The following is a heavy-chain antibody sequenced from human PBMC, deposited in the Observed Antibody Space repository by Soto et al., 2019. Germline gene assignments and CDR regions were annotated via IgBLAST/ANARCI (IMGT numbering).Heavy chain of an antibody. CDR1: GXTXXSYA. CDR2: IIPIFGTA. CDR3: ARGGQYSSSRKYFQH. V-gene: IGHV1-69*06. Sequence: QVQLVHSGAEVKKPGSSXXXSCKASGXTXXSYAXXXVRXAPXQXXXXMGRIIPIFGTANYAQKFQGRVTITADKSTSTAYMELSSLRSEDTAVYYCARGGQYSSSRKYFQHWGQGTLVTVSS. J-gene: IGHJ1*01. D-gene: IGHD6-13*01.